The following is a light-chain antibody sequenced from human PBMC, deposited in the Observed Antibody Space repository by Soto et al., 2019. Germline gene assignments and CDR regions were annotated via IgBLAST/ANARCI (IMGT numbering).Light chain of an antibody. J-gene: IGKJ1*01. Sequence: IVLSKTPATLSLSPGDGATLSRRARQGLSNSLAWYQQNPGQAPRLLIYAASSRATGIPDRFSGSGSGADFTLTISGLEPEDFAVYYCQQYGSSRWTFGQGTKVDI. V-gene: IGKV3-20*01. CDR2: AAS. CDR3: QQYGSSRWT. CDR1: QGLSNS.